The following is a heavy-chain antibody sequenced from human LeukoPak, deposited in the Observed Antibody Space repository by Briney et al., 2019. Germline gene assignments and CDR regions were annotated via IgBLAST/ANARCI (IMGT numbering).Heavy chain of an antibody. CDR1: GFTVSNNY. V-gene: IGHV3-53*01. Sequence: GGSLRLSCAASGFTVSNNYMSWVRQAPGKGLEWVSLIYSGGSTYYADSVKGRFTISRDNSKNTLYLQMNSLRAEDTAVYYCVRAGIVGARGPYYYGMDVWGQGTTVTVSS. J-gene: IGHJ6*02. D-gene: IGHD1-26*01. CDR2: IYSGGST. CDR3: VRAGIVGARGPYYYGMDV.